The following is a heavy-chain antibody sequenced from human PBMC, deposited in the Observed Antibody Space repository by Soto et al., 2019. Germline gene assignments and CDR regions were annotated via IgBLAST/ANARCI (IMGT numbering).Heavy chain of an antibody. J-gene: IGHJ4*02. CDR3: AKRLAVAGYFDY. V-gene: IGHV3-23*01. D-gene: IGHD6-19*01. CDR1: GFTFSSYA. Sequence: QLGGSLRLSCAASGFTFSSYAMSWVRQAPGKGLEWVSAISGSGGSTYYADSVKGRFTISRDNSKNTLYLQMNSLRAEDTAVYYCAKRLAVAGYFDYWGQGTLVTVSS. CDR2: ISGSGGST.